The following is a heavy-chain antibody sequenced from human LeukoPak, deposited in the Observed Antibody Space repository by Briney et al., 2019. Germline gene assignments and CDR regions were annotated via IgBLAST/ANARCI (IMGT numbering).Heavy chain of an antibody. CDR1: GFTFSSYW. V-gene: IGHV3-74*01. J-gene: IGHJ6*03. CDR2: INSDGSST. D-gene: IGHD3-3*01. CDR3: ARSPYYYDFWSGYFVLYYYMDV. Sequence: QPGGSLRLSCAASGFTFSSYWMHWVRHAPGKGLVWVSRINSDGSSTSYADSVKGRFTISRDNAKNSLYLQMNSLRAEDTALYYCARSPYYYDFWSGYFVLYYYMDVWGKGTTVTVSS.